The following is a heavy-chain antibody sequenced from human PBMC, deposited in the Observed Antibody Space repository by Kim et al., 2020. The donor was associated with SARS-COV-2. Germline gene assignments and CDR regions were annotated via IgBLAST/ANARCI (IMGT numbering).Heavy chain of an antibody. CDR3: ARGGRGDHFYNGMDV. CDR2: IGAYNGMS. V-gene: IGHV1-18*01. J-gene: IGHJ6*02. Sequence: ASVKVSCKASGYTFAAYGISWVRQDRGQGLQWMGGIGAYNGMSDYGQTFHDRITMTTDISSSTAYLEVRSLRSDDTAIYFCARGGRGDHFYNGMDVWGQGTAVIVSS. D-gene: IGHD2-21*02. CDR1: GYTFAAYG.